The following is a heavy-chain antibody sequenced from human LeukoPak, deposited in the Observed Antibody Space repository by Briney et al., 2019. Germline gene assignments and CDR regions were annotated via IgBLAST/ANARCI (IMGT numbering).Heavy chain of an antibody. CDR3: AKAPVTTCRGAFCYPFDY. J-gene: IGHJ4*02. D-gene: IGHD2-15*01. V-gene: IGHV3-23*01. CDR1: GFTFDDYG. Sequence: GGSLRLSCAASGFTFDDYGMSWVRQAPGKGLEWVSGISDTGNTYHADSVKGRFTISRDSSKNTLFLQMNRLSPEDAAVYYCAKAPVTTCRGAFCYPFDYWGLGTLVTVSS. CDR2: ISDTGNT.